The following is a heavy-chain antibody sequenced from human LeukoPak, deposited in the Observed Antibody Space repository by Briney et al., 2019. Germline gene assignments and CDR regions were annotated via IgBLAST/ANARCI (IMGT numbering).Heavy chain of an antibody. CDR1: GYTFTGYY. D-gene: IGHD3-10*01. J-gene: IGHJ5*02. V-gene: IGHV1-2*02. CDR2: INPNSGGT. Sequence: ASVKVSCKASGYTFTGYYMHWVRRAPGQGLEWMGWINPNSGGTNYAQKFQGRVTMTRDTSISTAYMELSRLRSDDTAVYYCARIAGSGSLNWFDPWGQGTLVIVSS. CDR3: ARIAGSGSLNWFDP.